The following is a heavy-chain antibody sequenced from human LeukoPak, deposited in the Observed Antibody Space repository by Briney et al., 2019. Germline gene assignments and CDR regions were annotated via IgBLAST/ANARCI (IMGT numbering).Heavy chain of an antibody. V-gene: IGHV3-23*01. CDR3: AKGASSGWLLYWFDP. Sequence: GGSLRLSCAASGFTFSSYVMTWVRQAPGRGLEWVSGISGSGVSTYYADSVKGRFTISRDNSKNTLYLQVNSLRAEDTAIYYCAKGASSGWLLYWFDPWGQGTLVTVSS. CDR2: ISGSGVST. D-gene: IGHD6-19*01. CDR1: GFTFSSYV. J-gene: IGHJ5*02.